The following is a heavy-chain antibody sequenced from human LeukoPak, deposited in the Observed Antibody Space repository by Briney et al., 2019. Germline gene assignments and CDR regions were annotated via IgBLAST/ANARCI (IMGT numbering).Heavy chain of an antibody. D-gene: IGHD1-26*01. CDR1: GFTFSSYA. CDR2: ISYDGSNK. J-gene: IGHJ4*02. CDR3: ARDFTPYSGSYAFDY. Sequence: GGSLRLSCAASGFTFSSYAMHWVRQAPGKGLEWVAVISYDGSNKYYADSVKGRFTISRDNSKNTLYLQMNSLRAEDTAVYYCARDFTPYSGSYAFDYWGQGTLVTVSS. V-gene: IGHV3-30-3*01.